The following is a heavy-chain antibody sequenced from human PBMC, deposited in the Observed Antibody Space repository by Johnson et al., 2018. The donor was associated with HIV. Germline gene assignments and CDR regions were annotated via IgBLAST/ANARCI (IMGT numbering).Heavy chain of an antibody. J-gene: IGHJ3*02. CDR1: GFTFSTYG. D-gene: IGHD3-22*01. V-gene: IGHV3-74*01. CDR2: INSDGSNT. Sequence: VQLVESGRGVVQPGRSLRLSCAASGFTFSTYGMHWVRQAPGKGLVWVSRINSDGSNTNYADAVKGRFTISRDNAKNTLYLQMNSLRVEDTAVYYCARECQYYYDSSGCTYDAFDIWGQGTMVTVSS. CDR3: ARECQYYYDSSGCTYDAFDI.